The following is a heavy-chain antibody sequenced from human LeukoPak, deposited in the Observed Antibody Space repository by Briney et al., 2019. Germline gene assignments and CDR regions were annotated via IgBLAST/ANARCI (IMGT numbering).Heavy chain of an antibody. Sequence: GGSLRLSCAASGFTFSDYYMNWIRQAPGKGLEWVSYISSSGSTIYYADSVKGRFTISRDNAKNSLYLQMNSLRAEDTAVYYCARAAPSGDSSGYYYTMDGMDVWGQGTTVTVSS. V-gene: IGHV3-11*01. J-gene: IGHJ6*02. CDR3: ARAAPSGDSSGYYYTMDGMDV. CDR1: GFTFSDYY. D-gene: IGHD3-22*01. CDR2: ISSSGSTI.